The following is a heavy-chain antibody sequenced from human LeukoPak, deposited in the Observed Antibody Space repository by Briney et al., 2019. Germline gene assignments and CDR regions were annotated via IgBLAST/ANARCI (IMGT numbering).Heavy chain of an antibody. CDR3: ARLEYSSSS. J-gene: IGHJ5*02. CDR2: IYYSGST. Sequence: SETLSLTCTVSGGSISSYYWSWIRQPPGKGLEWIGYIYYSGSTNYNPSLKSRVTISVDTSKNQFSLKLSSVTAADTAVYYCARLEYSSSSWGQGTLVTVSS. V-gene: IGHV4-59*08. D-gene: IGHD6-6*01. CDR1: GGSISSYY.